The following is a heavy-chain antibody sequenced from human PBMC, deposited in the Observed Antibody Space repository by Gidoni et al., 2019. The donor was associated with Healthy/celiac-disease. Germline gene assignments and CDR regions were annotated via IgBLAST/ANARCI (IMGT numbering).Heavy chain of an antibody. CDR3: AKDGRGRGNDY. V-gene: IGHV3-23*01. CDR1: GSTFSSYA. CDR2: MSGSGGST. D-gene: IGHD3-10*01. J-gene: IGHJ4*02. Sequence: EVQLLESGGGLVQPGGSLRLSCAASGSTFSSYAMSWVRQAPGKGMEWVSAMSGSGGSTYYADSVKGRYTISRDNSKNTLYRQMNSLRAEDTAVYYCAKDGRGRGNDYWGQGTLVTVSS.